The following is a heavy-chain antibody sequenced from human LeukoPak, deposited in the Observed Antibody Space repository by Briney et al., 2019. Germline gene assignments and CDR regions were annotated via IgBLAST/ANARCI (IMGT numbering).Heavy chain of an antibody. Sequence: GASVKVSCKASGYTFTSYDINWVRQATGQGLEWMGWMNPNSGNTGYAQKFQGRVTMTRNTSISTAYMELSSLRSEDTAVYYCARGNSLYSSSWYRYYYYYMDVWGKGTTVTVSS. CDR3: ARGNSLYSSSWYRYYYYYMDV. V-gene: IGHV1-8*01. D-gene: IGHD6-13*01. CDR2: MNPNSGNT. J-gene: IGHJ6*03. CDR1: GYTFTSYD.